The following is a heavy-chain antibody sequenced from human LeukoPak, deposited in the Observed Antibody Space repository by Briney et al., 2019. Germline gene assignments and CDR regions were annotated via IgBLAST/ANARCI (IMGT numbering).Heavy chain of an antibody. J-gene: IGHJ4*02. CDR2: IYTSGST. V-gene: IGHV4-4*07. CDR1: GGSISSYY. Sequence: SETLSLSCTVSGGSISSYYWSWIRQPAGKGLEWIGRIYTSGSTNYNPSLKSRVTMSVDTSKNQFSLKLSSVTAADTAVYYCASLSGSYPNYYFDYWGQGTLVTVSS. CDR3: ASLSGSYPNYYFDY. D-gene: IGHD1-26*01.